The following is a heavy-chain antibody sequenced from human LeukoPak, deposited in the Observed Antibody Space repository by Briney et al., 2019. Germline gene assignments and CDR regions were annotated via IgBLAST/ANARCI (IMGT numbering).Heavy chain of an antibody. V-gene: IGHV4-59*08. Sequence: SETLSLTCTVSSGSISSYYWSWIRQPPGKGLEWIGYIYYSGSTNYNPSLKSRVTISVDTSKNQFSLRVNSVTAADTAVYYCARTVGARTFYFDHWGHGTLVTVSS. J-gene: IGHJ4*01. CDR3: ARTVGARTFYFDH. D-gene: IGHD1-26*01. CDR2: IYYSGST. CDR1: SGSISSYY.